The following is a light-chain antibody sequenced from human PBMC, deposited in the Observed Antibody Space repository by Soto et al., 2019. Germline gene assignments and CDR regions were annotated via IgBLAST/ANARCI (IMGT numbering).Light chain of an antibody. CDR1: QHIRSY. V-gene: IGKV1-39*01. CDR3: QQGYSSRWT. CDR2: ATS. Sequence: IQMTQSPSYLSASVGDRVTITCRASQHIRSYLNWYQQKPGKAPQLLIYATSSLQTGVPSRFSASGSGKDFSLVISDLQPEDSATYYCQQGYSSRWTSGRGTKVEI. J-gene: IGKJ1*01.